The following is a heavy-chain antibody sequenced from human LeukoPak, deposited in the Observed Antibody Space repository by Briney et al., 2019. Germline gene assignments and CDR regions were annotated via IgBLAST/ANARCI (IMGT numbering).Heavy chain of an antibody. D-gene: IGHD3-3*01. CDR3: ARDGYDFWSGYPDGY. CDR2: INTNTGNP. J-gene: IGHJ4*02. CDR1: GFAFINYG. Sequence: ASVKVSCTTSGFAFINYGINWVRQAPGQGLEWMGWINTNTGNPTYAQGFTGRFVFSLDTSVSTAYLQISSLKAEDTAVYYCARDGYDFWSGYPDGYWGQGTLVTVSS. V-gene: IGHV7-4-1*02.